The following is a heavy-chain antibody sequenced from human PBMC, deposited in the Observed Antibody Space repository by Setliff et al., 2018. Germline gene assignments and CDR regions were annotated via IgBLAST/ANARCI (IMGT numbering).Heavy chain of an antibody. V-gene: IGHV5-51*01. CDR2: IYPGDSDT. D-gene: IGHD4-17*01. J-gene: IGHJ1*01. CDR1: GYSFTTYW. Sequence: ESLKTSRQGSGYSFTTYWIGWVRQMPGKGLEWMGIIYPGDSDTRHSPPFQGQVTISADKSNTSAYLQLSSLKASDTAIYYCARRAVTAEYFQHWGHGTLVTVSS. CDR3: ARRAVTAEYFQH.